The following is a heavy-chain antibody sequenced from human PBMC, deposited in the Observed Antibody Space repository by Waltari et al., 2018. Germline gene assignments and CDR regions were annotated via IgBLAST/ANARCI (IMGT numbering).Heavy chain of an antibody. Sequence: EVQLVASGGGLVQHGGCLRLAVGASGFIFSRYWMSWVRQTPGKGLEWVANINYDGSQKYYVDSVKGRFTISRDNAKNSLYLQMNSLRVEDTAVYYCAKSRGFEYWGQGTLITVSS. CDR1: GFIFSRYW. CDR2: INYDGSQK. J-gene: IGHJ4*02. D-gene: IGHD2-2*01. V-gene: IGHV3-7*01. CDR3: AKSRGFEY.